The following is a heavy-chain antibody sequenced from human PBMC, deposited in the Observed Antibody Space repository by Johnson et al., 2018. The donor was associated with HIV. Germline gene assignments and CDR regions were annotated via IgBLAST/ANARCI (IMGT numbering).Heavy chain of an antibody. Sequence: QVQLVESGGGVLRPGEPLRLSCPASEFTFDDSGMSWVRQAPGKGLAWASYISSSGSTSYYADSVKARFTISTDNAKNSLYLQMNSLRAEDTAVYYCARRRSYSSSWEPPDDAFDIWGRGTMLTVSS. CDR2: ISSSGSTS. CDR3: ARRRSYSSSWEPPDDAFDI. V-gene: IGHV3-11*01. CDR1: EFTFDDSG. D-gene: IGHD6-13*01. J-gene: IGHJ3*02.